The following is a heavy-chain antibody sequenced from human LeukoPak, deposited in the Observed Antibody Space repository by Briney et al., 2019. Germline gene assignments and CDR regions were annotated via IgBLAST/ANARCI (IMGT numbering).Heavy chain of an antibody. CDR1: GFTFSSYA. CDR3: AKGSSGSRPYYFDY. Sequence: GGSLRLSCAASGFTFSSYAMSWVRQAPGEGLEWLSAITDSGGSTYYSDSVKGRFTISRDNSKNTLYLQMNTLRAEDTAIYYCAKGSSGSRPYYFDYWGQGTLVTVSS. CDR2: ITDSGGST. V-gene: IGHV3-23*01. J-gene: IGHJ4*02. D-gene: IGHD3-22*01.